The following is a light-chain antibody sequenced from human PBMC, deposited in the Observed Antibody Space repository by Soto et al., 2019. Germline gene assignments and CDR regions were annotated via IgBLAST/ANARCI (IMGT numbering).Light chain of an antibody. CDR1: SSDVGGYNC. Sequence: QSALTQPASVSGSPGQSITISCTGTSSDVGGYNCVSWYQQHPGKAPKLMIYDVSNRPSGVSNRFSGSKSGNTASLTISGLQAEDEADYYCNSYTSSSTLLFGGGTKVTVL. V-gene: IGLV2-14*01. CDR3: NSYTSSSTLL. CDR2: DVS. J-gene: IGLJ2*01.